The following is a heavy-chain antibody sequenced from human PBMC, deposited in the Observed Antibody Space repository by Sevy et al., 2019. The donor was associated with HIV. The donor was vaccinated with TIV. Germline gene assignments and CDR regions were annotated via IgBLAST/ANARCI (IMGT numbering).Heavy chain of an antibody. J-gene: IGHJ4*02. D-gene: IGHD3-3*01. Sequence: ASVKVSCKASGYTISTYYIHWVRQAPGQGLEWMGIINPGGGSTDYAQKFQGRVSMTRDTSTSTVYMELSSLRSEDTAVYYCAREEWLKFFDYWGQGTLVTVSS. V-gene: IGHV1-46*01. CDR3: AREEWLKFFDY. CDR2: INPGGGST. CDR1: GYTISTYY.